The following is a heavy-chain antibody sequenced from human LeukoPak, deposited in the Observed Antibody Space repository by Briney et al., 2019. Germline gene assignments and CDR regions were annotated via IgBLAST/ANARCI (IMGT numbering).Heavy chain of an antibody. CDR1: GFTFSTYS. J-gene: IGHJ3*02. CDR2: IGSGGTYV. D-gene: IGHD2-2*02. CDR3: ARGRSGYCSTTSCYTSAFDI. V-gene: IGHV3-21*01. Sequence: GGSLRLSRAASGFTFSTYSMSWVRQAPGKGLEWVSSIGSGGTYVYYADSVKGRFTTSRDNAKNSLYLQMNSLRAEDTAVYYCARGRSGYCSTTSCYTSAFDIWGQGTMVTVSS.